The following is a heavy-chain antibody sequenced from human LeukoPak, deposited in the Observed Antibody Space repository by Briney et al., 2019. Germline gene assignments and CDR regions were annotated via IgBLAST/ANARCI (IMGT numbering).Heavy chain of an antibody. J-gene: IGHJ4*02. CDR2: INPSGGST. CDR1: GYSFTNYY. D-gene: IGHD3-9*01. Sequence: ASVNVSCKTSGYSFTNYYMHWVRQAPGQGLEWMGIINPSGGSTNYAQKFQGRVTMTRDTSTGIVYMELSSLRSEDTAVYYCARDQGLTGYFDYWGQGTLVTVSS. CDR3: ARDQGLTGYFDY. V-gene: IGHV1-46*01.